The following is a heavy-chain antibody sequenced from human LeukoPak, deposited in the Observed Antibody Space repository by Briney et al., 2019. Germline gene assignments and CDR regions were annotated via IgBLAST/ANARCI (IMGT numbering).Heavy chain of an antibody. V-gene: IGHV4-4*02. CDR2: IYHSGST. CDR3: ARKDDYVWGSYRYWWFDP. J-gene: IGHJ5*02. CDR1: GGSISSSNW. D-gene: IGHD3-16*02. Sequence: SETLSLTCAVSGGSISSSNWWSWVRQPPGKGLEWIGEIYHSGSTNYNPSLKSRVTISVDKSKNQFSLKVSSVTAADTAVYYCARKDDYVWGSYRYWWFDPWGQGTLVTVSS.